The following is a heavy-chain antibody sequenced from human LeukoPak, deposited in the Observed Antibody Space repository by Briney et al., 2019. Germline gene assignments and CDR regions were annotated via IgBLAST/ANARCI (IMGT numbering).Heavy chain of an antibody. CDR3: ARRPFYWGLVRGYFDY. CDR2: IYHSGST. D-gene: IGHD3-10*01. V-gene: IGHV4-38-2*02. Sequence: SETLSLTCTVSGYSISSGYYWGWIRQPPGKGLEWIGSIYHSGSTYYNPSLKSRVTISVDTSKNQFSLKLSSVTAADTAVYYCARRPFYWGLVRGYFDYWGQGTLVTVSS. J-gene: IGHJ4*02. CDR1: GYSISSGYY.